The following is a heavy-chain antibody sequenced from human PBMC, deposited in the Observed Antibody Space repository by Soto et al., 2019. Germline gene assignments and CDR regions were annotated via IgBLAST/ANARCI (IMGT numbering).Heavy chain of an antibody. D-gene: IGHD6-13*01. CDR1: GYTFTSYY. CDR2: INPSGGST. Sequence: QVQLVQSGAEVKKPGASVKVSCKASGYTFTSYYMHWVRQAPGQGLEWMGIINPSGGSTSYAQKFQGRVTMTRDTSTSTVYMELSGLRSEDTAVYYCARVGAAGTHYYYYYGMDVWGQGTTVTVSS. V-gene: IGHV1-46*01. J-gene: IGHJ6*02. CDR3: ARVGAAGTHYYYYYGMDV.